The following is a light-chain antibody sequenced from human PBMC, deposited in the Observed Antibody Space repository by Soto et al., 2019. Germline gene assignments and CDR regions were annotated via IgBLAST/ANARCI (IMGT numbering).Light chain of an antibody. J-gene: IGKJ1*01. V-gene: IGKV3-20*01. CDR2: VAS. CDR3: QQYGSSPRT. Sequence: EIVLTQSPGTLSLSPGERATLSCRASQSVRSNYLAWYQQKPGQAPRLLIYVASNRATGIPDRFSGSGSGTDFTLTISRLEPEDFAVYYCQQYGSSPRTFGQGTKVEIK. CDR1: QSVRSNY.